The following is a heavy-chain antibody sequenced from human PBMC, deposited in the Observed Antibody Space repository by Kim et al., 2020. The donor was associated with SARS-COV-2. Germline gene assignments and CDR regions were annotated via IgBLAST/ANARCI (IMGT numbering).Heavy chain of an antibody. V-gene: IGHV1-46*01. Sequence: STNFAENFHGRFTVARDTSTSTLYMDLNNLRSEDTAVYYCARDGTAGIDHWGQGTLVIVSS. CDR3: ARDGTAGIDH. D-gene: IGHD2-21*02. CDR2: ST. J-gene: IGHJ4*02.